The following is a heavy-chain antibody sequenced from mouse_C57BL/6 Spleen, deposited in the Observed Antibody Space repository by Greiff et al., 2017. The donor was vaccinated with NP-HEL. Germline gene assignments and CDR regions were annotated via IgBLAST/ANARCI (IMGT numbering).Heavy chain of an antibody. CDR1: GYTFTSYW. Sequence: QVQLQQPGAELVKPGASVKLSCKASGYTFTSYWMQWVKQRPGQGLEWIGEIDPSDSYTNYNQKFKGKATLTVDISSSTAYMQLSSLTSEDSAVYYCARKGITTVFDYWGQGTTLTVSS. CDR3: ARKGITTVFDY. J-gene: IGHJ2*01. CDR2: IDPSDSYT. V-gene: IGHV1-50*01. D-gene: IGHD1-1*01.